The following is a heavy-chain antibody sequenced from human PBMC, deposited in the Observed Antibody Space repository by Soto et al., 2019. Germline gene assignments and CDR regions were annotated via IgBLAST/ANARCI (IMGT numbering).Heavy chain of an antibody. V-gene: IGHV4-31*03. CDR1: GGSISSGGYY. CDR2: IYYSGST. D-gene: IGHD4-4*01. J-gene: IGHJ5*02. CDR3: ARAGYDYSNYEDSRDGWFDP. Sequence: QVQLQESGPGLVKPSQTLSLTCTVSGGSISSGGYYWSWIRQHPGKGLEWIGYIYYSGSTYYNPSLKSRVTISVDTSKNQFSLKLSSVTAADTAVYYCARAGYDYSNYEDSRDGWFDPWGQGTLVTVSS.